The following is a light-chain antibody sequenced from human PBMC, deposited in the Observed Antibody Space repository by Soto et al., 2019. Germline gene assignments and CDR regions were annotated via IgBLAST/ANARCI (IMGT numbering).Light chain of an antibody. CDR1: QSVSSSY. CDR2: AAS. Sequence: LVLTLSRVTLSLSPGERATLSCRARQSVSSSYLAWYQEKPGLAPRLLIFAASSRATSIPDRFSGSGSGTDFTLTISRLDPEDFGVYYCQPNSTSRSWTFGQGTKVDIK. J-gene: IGKJ1*01. CDR3: QPNSTSRSWT. V-gene: IGKV3-20*01.